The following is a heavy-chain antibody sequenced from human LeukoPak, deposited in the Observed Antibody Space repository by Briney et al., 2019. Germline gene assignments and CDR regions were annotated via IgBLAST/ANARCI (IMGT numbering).Heavy chain of an antibody. J-gene: IGHJ4*02. CDR2: IRYDGRNK. CDR3: ARGADSGYSSDN. D-gene: IGHD3-9*01. Sequence: PGGSLRLSCAASGFTFSSYGMHWVRQAPGKGLDWVAFIRYDGRNKYYADSVKGRFTISRDNSKNTLYLQMNSLRAEDTAVYYCARGADSGYSSDNWGQGTLVSVSS. V-gene: IGHV3-30*02. CDR1: GFTFSSYG.